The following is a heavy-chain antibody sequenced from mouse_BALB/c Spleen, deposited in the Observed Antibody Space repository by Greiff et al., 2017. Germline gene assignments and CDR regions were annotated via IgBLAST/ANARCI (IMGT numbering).Heavy chain of an antibody. CDR1: GFTFSSFG. Sequence: EVQRVESGGGLVQPGGSRTLSCAASGFTFSSFGMHWVRQAPEKGLEWVAYISSGSSTIYYADTVKGRFTISRDNPKNTLFLQMTSLRSEDTAMYYCARRDGNYLYYAMDYWGQGTSVTVSS. CDR3: ARRDGNYLYYAMDY. V-gene: IGHV5-17*02. J-gene: IGHJ4*01. CDR2: ISSGSSTI. D-gene: IGHD2-1*01.